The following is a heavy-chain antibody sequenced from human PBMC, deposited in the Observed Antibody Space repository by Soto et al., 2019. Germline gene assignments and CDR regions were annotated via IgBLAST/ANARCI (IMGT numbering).Heavy chain of an antibody. J-gene: IGHJ4*02. D-gene: IGHD3-16*01. Sequence: QVQLVESGGGVVQPGRSLRLSCAASGFTFSTNGMHWVRQAPGKGLEWVAVISYDGSKKYYGDSVTGRLTITRDNSKNTLYLQMNSLRAEDTAVYYCAKDRVESGLGEVDYWGQGTLVTVSS. V-gene: IGHV3-30*18. CDR1: GFTFSTNG. CDR2: ISYDGSKK. CDR3: AKDRVESGLGEVDY.